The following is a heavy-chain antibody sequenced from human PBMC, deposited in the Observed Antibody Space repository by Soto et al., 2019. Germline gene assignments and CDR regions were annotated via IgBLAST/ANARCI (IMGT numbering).Heavy chain of an antibody. V-gene: IGHV1-18*01. J-gene: IGHJ5*02. CDR3: ARVLVLWFGEHTSWFDP. D-gene: IGHD3-10*01. Sequence: GASVKVSCKASGYTFTSYGISWVRQAPGQGLEWMGWISAYNGNTNYAQKLQGRVTMTTDTSTSTAYMELRSLRSDDTAVYYCARVLVLWFGEHTSWFDPWGQGTLVTVSS. CDR1: GYTFTSYG. CDR2: ISAYNGNT.